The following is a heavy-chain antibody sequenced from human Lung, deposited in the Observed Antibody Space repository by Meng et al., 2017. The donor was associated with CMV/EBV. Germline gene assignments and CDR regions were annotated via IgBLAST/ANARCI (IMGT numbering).Heavy chain of an antibody. CDR1: GFTFSTYS. J-gene: IGHJ6*02. D-gene: IGHD2-21*02. CDR3: ARACLSDNYYYGMDV. V-gene: IGHV3-48*04. Sequence: GESXKISCAASGFTFSTYSMSWVRQAPGKGLEWVSYISSASSTIYYADSVKGRFTISRDNANKSLFLQLNSLRAEDTALYYCARACLSDNYYYGMDVLGQGXTVTVSS. CDR2: ISSASSTI.